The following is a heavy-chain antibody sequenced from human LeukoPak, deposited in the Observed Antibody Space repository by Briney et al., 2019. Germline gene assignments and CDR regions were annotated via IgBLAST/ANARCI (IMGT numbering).Heavy chain of an antibody. CDR2: ISAYNVNT. Sequence: ASVKVSCKASGYTFTSYGISWVRQAPGQGLEWMGWISAYNVNTNDAQKLQGRVTMTTDTSTSTAYMELRSLRSDDTAVYYCARSDLENDYGDYVGRYGMDVWGQGTTVTVSS. J-gene: IGHJ6*02. D-gene: IGHD4-17*01. CDR3: ARSDLENDYGDYVGRYGMDV. CDR1: GYTFTSYG. V-gene: IGHV1-18*01.